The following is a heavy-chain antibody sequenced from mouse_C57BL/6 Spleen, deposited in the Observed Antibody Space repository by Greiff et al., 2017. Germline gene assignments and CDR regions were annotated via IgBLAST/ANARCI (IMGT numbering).Heavy chain of an antibody. V-gene: IGHV1-82*01. J-gene: IGHJ4*01. CDR3: ARSGLSMDY. CDR2: IYPGDGDT. Sequence: QVHVKQPGAELVKPGASVKMSCKASGYTFTSYWITWVKQRPGKGLEWIGRIYPGDGDTNSNGKFKGKATLTADKSSSTAYMQLSSLTSEDAAVYFCARSGLSMDYWGQGTSVTVSS. D-gene: IGHD3-2*02. CDR1: GYTFTSYW.